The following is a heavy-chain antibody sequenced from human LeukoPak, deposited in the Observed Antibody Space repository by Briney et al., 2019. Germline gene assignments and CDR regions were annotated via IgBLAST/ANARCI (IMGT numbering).Heavy chain of an antibody. Sequence: SVKVSCKASGGTFSSYAISWVRQAPGQGLEWMGRIIPILGIANYAQKFQGRVTITADKSTSTAYMELSSLRSEDTAVYYCARDFRPGHYDFWSGYWAYLDYWGQGTLVTVSS. V-gene: IGHV1-69*04. D-gene: IGHD3-3*01. J-gene: IGHJ4*02. CDR1: GGTFSSYA. CDR3: ARDFRPGHYDFWSGYWAYLDY. CDR2: IIPILGIA.